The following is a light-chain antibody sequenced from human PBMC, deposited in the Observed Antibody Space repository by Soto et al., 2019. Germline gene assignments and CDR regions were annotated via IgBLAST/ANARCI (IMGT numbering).Light chain of an antibody. J-gene: IGKJ1*01. CDR1: QGILTS. Sequence: DLQLTQSPSSLSASVGDRVTITCRASQGILTSLNWYQQRPGRAPKLLIFAASSLPSGVPSRFSGSGCGTDFTLTITSLQPEDFATYYCQRSDATPWTFGQGTRVEF. V-gene: IGKV1-39*01. CDR2: AAS. CDR3: QRSDATPWT.